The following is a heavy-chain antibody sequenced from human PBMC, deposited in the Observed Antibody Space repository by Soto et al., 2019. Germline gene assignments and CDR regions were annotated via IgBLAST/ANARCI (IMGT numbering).Heavy chain of an antibody. D-gene: IGHD2-2*01. CDR2: INHSGST. CDR1: GWSFSGYY. V-gene: IGHV4-34*01. J-gene: IGHJ6*02. Sequence: PXETLSLTCAVDGWSFSGYYWSWIRQPPGKGLDWIGEINHSGSTNYNPSLKSRVTISVDTSKNQFSLKLSSVTAADTAVYYCARGVGVVPAAIFVSYYGMDVSGQGTTVTVSS. CDR3: ARGVGVVPAAIFVSYYGMDV.